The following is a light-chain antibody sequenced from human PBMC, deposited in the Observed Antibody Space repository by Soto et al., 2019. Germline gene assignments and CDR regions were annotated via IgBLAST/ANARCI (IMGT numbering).Light chain of an antibody. CDR2: LGS. J-gene: IGKJ2*01. Sequence: IVMTQSPLSLPVTPGEPASISFRSSQSLLHSNGYNYLDWYLQKPGQSPQLLIYLGSNRASGVPDRFSGSGSGTDFTLKISRVEAEDVGVYYCMQALQTPRTFGQGTKLEIK. V-gene: IGKV2-28*01. CDR3: MQALQTPRT. CDR1: QSLLHSNGYNY.